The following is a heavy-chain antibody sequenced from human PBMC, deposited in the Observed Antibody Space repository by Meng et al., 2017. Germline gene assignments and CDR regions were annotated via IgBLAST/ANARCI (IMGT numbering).Heavy chain of an antibody. CDR1: GYTLTELS. V-gene: IGHV1-24*01. CDR3: AAYSGYDYYFDY. CDR2: FDPEDGET. Sequence: VQPVQSGVEVKKPGASVKVSCKVSGYTLTELSMHWVRQAPGKGLEWMGGFDPEDGETIYAQKFQGRVTMTEDTSTDTAYMELSSLRSEDTAVYYCAAYSGYDYYFDYWGQGTLVTVSS. J-gene: IGHJ4*02. D-gene: IGHD5-12*01.